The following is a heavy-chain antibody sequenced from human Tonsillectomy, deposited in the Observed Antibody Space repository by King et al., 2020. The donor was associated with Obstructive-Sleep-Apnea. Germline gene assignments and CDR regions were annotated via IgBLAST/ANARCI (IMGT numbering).Heavy chain of an antibody. CDR3: ATRYYYGSGSFRNYYFDY. CDR1: GFTFSSYA. J-gene: IGHJ4*02. V-gene: IGHV3-23*04. D-gene: IGHD3-10*01. Sequence: VQLVESGGGLVQPGGSLRLSCAASGFTFSSYAMTWVRQAPGKGLEWVSAISGSGGTIYYADSVKGRFTISRDKSKKTLYLQMSSLRAEDTAVYYCATRYYYGSGSFRNYYFDYWGQGTLVTVSS. CDR2: ISGSGGTI.